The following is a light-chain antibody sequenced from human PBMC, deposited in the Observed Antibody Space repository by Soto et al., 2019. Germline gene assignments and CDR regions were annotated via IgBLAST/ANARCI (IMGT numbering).Light chain of an antibody. CDR1: QSVSSN. Sequence: EIVLTQSPATLSLSPEERATLSCRASQSVSSNLAWYQQKPGQAPRLLIYGASTRATGIPARFSGSGSGTDFTLTISSLEAKDFAVYYCQQRSNWPGTFGQGTKVDI. CDR3: QQRSNWPGT. V-gene: IGKV3-11*01. J-gene: IGKJ1*01. CDR2: GAS.